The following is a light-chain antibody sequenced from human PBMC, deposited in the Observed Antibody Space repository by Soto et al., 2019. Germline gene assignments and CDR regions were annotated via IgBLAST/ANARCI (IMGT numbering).Light chain of an antibody. CDR1: QSLLHRNGKNY. J-gene: IGKJ2*01. V-gene: IGKV2-28*01. Sequence: DVVMTQSPLSLPVTPGEPASISCRSSQSLLHRNGKNYLDWYLQKPGQSPQLLIYLGSNRASGVPDRFSGSESVTDFTLKISRVEAEDVGVYYCMQALQTPSFGQGTKLEIK. CDR2: LGS. CDR3: MQALQTPS.